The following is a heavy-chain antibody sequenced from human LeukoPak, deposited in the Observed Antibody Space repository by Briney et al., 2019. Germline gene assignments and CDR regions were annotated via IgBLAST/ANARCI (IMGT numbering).Heavy chain of an antibody. Sequence: PSETLSLTCAVSGYSISGGYYWGWIRQPPGKGLEWIGSIYHSGSTYYNPSLKSRVTISVDTSKNQFFLKLSSVTAADTAVYYCAKTRTGPYYFDYWGQGTLVTVSS. CDR2: IYHSGST. J-gene: IGHJ4*02. D-gene: IGHD4-17*01. CDR3: AKTRTGPYYFDY. CDR1: GYSISGGYY. V-gene: IGHV4-38-2*01.